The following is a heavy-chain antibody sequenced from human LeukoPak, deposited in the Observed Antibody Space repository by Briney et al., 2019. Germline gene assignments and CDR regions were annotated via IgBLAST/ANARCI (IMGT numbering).Heavy chain of an antibody. J-gene: IGHJ3*02. CDR2: ISSSSSTI. CDR1: GFTFSSYS. Sequence: PGGSLRLSCAASGFTFSSYSMNWVRQAPGKGLKWVSYISSSSSTIYYADSVKGRFTISRDNAKNSLYLQMNSLRDEDTAVYYCARDFDYGDNPDAFDIWGQGTMVTVSS. D-gene: IGHD4-17*01. V-gene: IGHV3-48*02. CDR3: ARDFDYGDNPDAFDI.